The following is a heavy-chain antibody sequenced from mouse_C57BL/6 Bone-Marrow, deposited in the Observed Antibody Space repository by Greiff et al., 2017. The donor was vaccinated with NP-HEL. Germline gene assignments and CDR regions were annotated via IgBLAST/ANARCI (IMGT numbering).Heavy chain of an antibody. CDR2: TFYSGIT. Sequence: EVMLVESGPSLVRPSQTLSLTCTVTGFSINSDCYWIWIRQFPGNKLEYIGYTFYSGITYYNPSLESRTYITRDTSKNQFSLKLSSVTTEDTATYDCAIMAYYSNFYAMDYWGQGTSVTVSS. D-gene: IGHD2-5*01. CDR3: AIMAYYSNFYAMDY. CDR1: GFSINSDCY. V-gene: IGHV3-3*01. J-gene: IGHJ4*01.